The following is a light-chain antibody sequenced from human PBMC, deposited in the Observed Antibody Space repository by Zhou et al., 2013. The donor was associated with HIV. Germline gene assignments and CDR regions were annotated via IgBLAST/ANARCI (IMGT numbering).Light chain of an antibody. Sequence: EIVMTQSPGTLSVSPGERATLSCRASQSVGSSLAWYQQKPGQAPRLLIYGASSRATGIPDRFSGSGSGTDFTLTISRLEPEDFAVYYCQQYGSSLYTFGQGTKLEIK. CDR3: QQYGSSLYT. V-gene: IGKV3-20*01. J-gene: IGKJ2*01. CDR1: QSVGSS. CDR2: GAS.